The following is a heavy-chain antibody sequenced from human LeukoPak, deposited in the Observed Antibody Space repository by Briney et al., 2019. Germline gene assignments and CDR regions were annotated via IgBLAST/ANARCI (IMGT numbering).Heavy chain of an antibody. Sequence: GGSLRLSCAPSGFTLHNYAISSVRQAPGKGLEWVSSISSKSASTYDAASLKGQLTITRDNYKNTLYLQMNSLRAEDTAVYSCAKVVGPFDYWGQGTLVTVSS. V-gene: IGHV3-23*01. D-gene: IGHD1-26*01. J-gene: IGHJ4*02. CDR2: ISSKSAST. CDR3: AKVVGPFDY. CDR1: GFTLHNYA.